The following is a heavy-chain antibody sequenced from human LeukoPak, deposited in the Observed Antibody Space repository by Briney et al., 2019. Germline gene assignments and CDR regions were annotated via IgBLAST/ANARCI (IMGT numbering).Heavy chain of an antibody. V-gene: IGHV3-48*01. D-gene: IGHD1-14*01. Sequence: PGGSLRLSCAASGFTFSIYSMNWVRQAPGKGLEWVSCITSGSDAIYYADSVKGRFTISRDNAKNSLYLQMSSLRAEDTAVYYCARDPPRRYDYWGQGTLVTVSS. CDR1: GFTFSIYS. CDR2: ITSGSDAI. CDR3: ARDPPRRYDY. J-gene: IGHJ4*02.